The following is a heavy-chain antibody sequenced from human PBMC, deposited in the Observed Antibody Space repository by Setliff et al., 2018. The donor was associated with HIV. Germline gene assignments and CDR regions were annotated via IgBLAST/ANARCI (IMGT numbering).Heavy chain of an antibody. J-gene: IGHJ6*03. V-gene: IGHV4-39*01. D-gene: IGHD5-12*01. Sequence: PLETLSLTCSVSGGPVIKDNFYWGWIRQAPAKGLEWIGTLYDTGRTYYNPPLKSRVSIFVDTTKNEFSLNLRSVTAADTAVYFCVNSGYDGDYYYYYMDVWGKGTTVTVSS. CDR1: GGPVIKDNFY. CDR3: VNSGYDGDYYYYYMDV. CDR2: LYDTGRT.